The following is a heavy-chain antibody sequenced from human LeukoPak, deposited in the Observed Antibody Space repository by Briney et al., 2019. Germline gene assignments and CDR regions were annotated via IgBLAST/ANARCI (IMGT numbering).Heavy chain of an antibody. CDR3: ARVSGVGATRMDFDY. D-gene: IGHD1-26*01. V-gene: IGHV4-39*01. Sequence: SETLSLNCTVSGGSISTTNYYWGWIRQSPGKGLEWFGCVYYSGSTYYNPSFKSRITISVDTSKNQFSLKVISVTAADTAVYYCARVSGVGATRMDFDYWGQGTLVTVSS. J-gene: IGHJ4*02. CDR1: GGSISTTNYY. CDR2: VYYSGST.